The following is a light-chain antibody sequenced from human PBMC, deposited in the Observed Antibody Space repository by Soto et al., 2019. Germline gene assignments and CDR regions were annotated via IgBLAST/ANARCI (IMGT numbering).Light chain of an antibody. Sequence: DVVLTQTPLSSPVTLGQPASISCRSSQSLVYSDGNTYLSWLQQRPGQPPRLLIYQISNRFSGFPDKFSGSGAGTDFTLKISRVEAEDVGVYYCMQFAHFPRTFGQGTKVEI. V-gene: IGKV2-24*01. CDR3: MQFAHFPRT. CDR1: QSLVYSDGNTY. CDR2: QIS. J-gene: IGKJ1*01.